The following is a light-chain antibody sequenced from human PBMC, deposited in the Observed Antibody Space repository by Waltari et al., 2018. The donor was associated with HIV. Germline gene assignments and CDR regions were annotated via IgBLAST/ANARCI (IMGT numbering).Light chain of an antibody. CDR2: KIS. Sequence: EIEMTQTRLTTPVTLGQPASIPRRPSERLEHTVRNTYLSWLYQRPGQPPRLLIYKISNRLSGVADRFIGSGGGRNVTLRISRVTSEEGGIYYCMQAKEFPFTFGEGPRLEI. V-gene: IGKV2-24*01. J-gene: IGKJ2*01. CDR1: ERLEHTVRNTY. CDR3: MQAKEFPFT.